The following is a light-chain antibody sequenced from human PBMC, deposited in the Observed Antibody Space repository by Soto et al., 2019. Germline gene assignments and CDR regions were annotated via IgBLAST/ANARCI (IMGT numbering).Light chain of an antibody. CDR3: QQSYSTPII. V-gene: IGKV1-39*01. CDR2: AAS. CDR1: QSISSY. J-gene: IGKJ5*01. Sequence: DIQTTQSPSSLAASVGDRVTITCRASQSISSYLNWYQQKPGKAPKLLIYAASSLQSGVPSRFSGSGSGTDFTLTISSLQPEDFATYYCQQSYSTPIIFGQGTRLEIK.